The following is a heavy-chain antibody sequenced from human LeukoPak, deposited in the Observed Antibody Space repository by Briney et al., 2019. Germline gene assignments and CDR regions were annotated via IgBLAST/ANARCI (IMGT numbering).Heavy chain of an antibody. Sequence: PGRSLRLSCAASGFTFSSYGMHWVRQAPGKGLEWVAIISYDGSNKYYADSVKGRFTISRDNSKNTLYLQMNSLRAEDTAVYYCTTDYYYFDYWGQGTLVTVSS. CDR2: ISYDGSNK. CDR3: TTDYYYFDY. V-gene: IGHV3-30*03. D-gene: IGHD1-26*01. J-gene: IGHJ4*02. CDR1: GFTFSSYG.